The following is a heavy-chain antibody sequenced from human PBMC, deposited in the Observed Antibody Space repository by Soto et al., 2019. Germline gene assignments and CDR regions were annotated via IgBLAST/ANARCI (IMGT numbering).Heavy chain of an antibody. D-gene: IGHD1-26*01. Sequence: SETLSLTCTVSGGSISSGDSYWSWVRQPPGKGLEWIGYVFYSGSTYYNPSLKSRLTISVDTSKTRFSLKLSSVTAADTAVYFCARAGSLGYWYFDFWGRGTLVTVSS. CDR3: ARAGSLGYWYFDF. CDR1: GGSISSGDSY. CDR2: VFYSGST. V-gene: IGHV4-30-4*01. J-gene: IGHJ2*01.